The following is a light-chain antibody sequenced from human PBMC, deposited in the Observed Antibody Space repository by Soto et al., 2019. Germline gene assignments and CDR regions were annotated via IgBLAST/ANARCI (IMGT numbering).Light chain of an antibody. CDR3: SAWDVSLTAGL. Sequence: QSVLTQPPSVSGAPGQRVTISCSGGSSNIGAGYDVHWYQQLPQTAPKLLIYLNNLRPSGVPDRFSASKSGTSASLAISGLRSEDEADYYCSAWDVSLTAGLFGGGTQLTVL. CDR2: LNN. V-gene: IGLV1-40*01. CDR1: SSNIGAGYD. J-gene: IGLJ7*01.